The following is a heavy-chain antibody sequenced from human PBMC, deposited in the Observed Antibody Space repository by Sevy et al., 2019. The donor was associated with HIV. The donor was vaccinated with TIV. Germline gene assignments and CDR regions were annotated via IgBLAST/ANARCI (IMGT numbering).Heavy chain of an antibody. Sequence: GGSLRLSCAASGFTFSSNWTHWVRQAPGKGLVWVSRINSDGSSTNYADSVKGRFTISRDNAKNTLYLQMNRLRAEDTAVYYCARDAFVLVTTGGKKDGYFQHWGQGALVTVSS. J-gene: IGHJ1*01. CDR2: INSDGSST. CDR1: GFTFSSNW. CDR3: ARDAFVLVTTGGKKDGYFQH. D-gene: IGHD4-17*01. V-gene: IGHV3-74*01.